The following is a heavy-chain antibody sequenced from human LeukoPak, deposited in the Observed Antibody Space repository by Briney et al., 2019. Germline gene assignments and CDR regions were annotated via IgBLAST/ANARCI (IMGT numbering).Heavy chain of an antibody. J-gene: IGHJ4*02. V-gene: IGHV3-23*01. D-gene: IGHD3-22*01. CDR3: AKRDSSGSYPYYFDY. CDR2: ISGSDGAT. CDR1: GFTFSTHS. Sequence: GGSLRLSCAASGFTFSTHSMSWVRLPPGKGLDWVSAISGSDGATYYADSVKGRFTISRDNSKDTLYLQMNSLRAEDTAVYYCAKRDSSGSYPYYFDYWGQGTLVTVSS.